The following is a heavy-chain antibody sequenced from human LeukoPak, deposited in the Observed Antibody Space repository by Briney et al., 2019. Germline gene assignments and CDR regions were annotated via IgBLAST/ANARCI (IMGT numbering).Heavy chain of an antibody. CDR3: ARGGYDFVYYYYGMDV. CDR2: INPNSGGT. J-gene: IGHJ6*02. D-gene: IGHD3-3*01. CDR1: GYTFTSYG. Sequence: PVASVKVSCKASGYTFTSYGISWVRQAPGQGLEWMGRINPNSGGTNYAQKFQGRVTMTRDTSISTAYMELSRLRSDDTAVYYCARGGYDFVYYYYGMDVWGQGTTVTVSS. V-gene: IGHV1-2*06.